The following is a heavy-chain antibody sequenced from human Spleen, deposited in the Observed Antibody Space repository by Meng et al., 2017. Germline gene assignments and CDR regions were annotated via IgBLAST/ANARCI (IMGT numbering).Heavy chain of an antibody. Sequence: QVQLVQAGAEVKKPGASVRVSCKASGYTFTDYYMHWVRQAPGQGLEWMGRINPNSGGTDYAQKFQGRVTMTRDTSISTAYMELSRLISDDTAVYYCATLDYYGSGLYSYDIWGQGTLVTVSS. D-gene: IGHD3-10*01. J-gene: IGHJ4*02. CDR1: GYTFTDYY. CDR2: INPNSGGT. V-gene: IGHV1-2*06. CDR3: ATLDYYGSGLYSYDI.